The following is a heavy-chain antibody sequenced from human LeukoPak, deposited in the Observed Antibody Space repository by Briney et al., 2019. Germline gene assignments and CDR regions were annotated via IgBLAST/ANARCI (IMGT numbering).Heavy chain of an antibody. CDR3: AKDITPKIVVVPAAISGCDY. J-gene: IGHJ4*02. V-gene: IGHV3-66*01. CDR2: LYSGGGA. Sequence: GGSLRLSCAASGFSVNTNYMTWVRQAPGKGLEWVSVLYSGGGAYYADSVKDRFTISRDYSQNTLLLQMNSLRAEDTAVYYCAKDITPKIVVVPAAISGCDYWGQGTLVTVSS. D-gene: IGHD2-2*01. CDR1: GFSVNTNY.